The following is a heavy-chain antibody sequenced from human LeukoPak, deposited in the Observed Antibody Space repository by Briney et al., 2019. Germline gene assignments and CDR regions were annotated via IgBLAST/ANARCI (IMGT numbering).Heavy chain of an antibody. Sequence: PGGSLRLSCAASGFTFSSYWMHWVRQAPGKGLVWVSRINSDGSSTSYAGSVKGRFTISRDNAKNTLYLQMNSLRAEDTAVYYCARDRGGAEFDYWGQGTLVTVSS. CDR2: INSDGSST. CDR3: ARDRGGAEFDY. V-gene: IGHV3-74*01. J-gene: IGHJ4*02. CDR1: GFTFSSYW. D-gene: IGHD3-16*01.